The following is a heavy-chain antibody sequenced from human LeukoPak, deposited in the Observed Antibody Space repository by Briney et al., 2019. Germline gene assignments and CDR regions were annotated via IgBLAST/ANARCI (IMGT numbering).Heavy chain of an antibody. D-gene: IGHD3-22*01. J-gene: IGHJ4*02. Sequence: PGGSLRLSCAASGFTFSSYAMSWVRQAPGKGLEWVSAISGSGGSTYYADSVKGRFTISRDNSKNTLHLQMNSLRAEDTAVYYCKKVGNRDVTYYYDSSGYYPDGLDYWGQGTLVTVSS. CDR1: GFTFSSYA. V-gene: IGHV3-23*01. CDR3: KKVGNRDVTYYYDSSGYYPDGLDY. CDR2: ISGSGGST.